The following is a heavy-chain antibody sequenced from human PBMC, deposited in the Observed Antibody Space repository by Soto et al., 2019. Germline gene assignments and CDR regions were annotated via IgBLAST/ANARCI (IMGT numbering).Heavy chain of an antibody. Sequence: SETLSLTCTVSGDSVSSGHYYWSWIRRPPGKGLEWIGYIHYSGSTNYNPSLKSRVTISRDTSSNQFSLELTSVTAADTAIYYCARDIRGYSRSFDYWGQGTLVTVSS. J-gene: IGHJ4*02. CDR1: GDSVSSGHYY. CDR3: ARDIRGYSRSFDY. D-gene: IGHD5-18*01. CDR2: IHYSGST. V-gene: IGHV4-61*01.